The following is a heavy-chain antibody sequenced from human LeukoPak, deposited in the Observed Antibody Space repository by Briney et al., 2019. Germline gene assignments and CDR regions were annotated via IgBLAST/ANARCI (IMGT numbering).Heavy chain of an antibody. CDR1: GYTFTSYD. V-gene: IGHV1-8*01. CDR3: AQQQLRPYYYGMDV. J-gene: IGHJ6*02. CDR2: MNPNSGNT. Sequence: ASVKVSCKASGYTFTSYDINWVRQATGQGLEWMGWMNPNSGNTGYAQKFQGRVTMTRNTSISTAYMELSSLRPEDTAVYYCAQQQLRPYYYGMDVWGQGTTVTVSS. D-gene: IGHD6-13*01.